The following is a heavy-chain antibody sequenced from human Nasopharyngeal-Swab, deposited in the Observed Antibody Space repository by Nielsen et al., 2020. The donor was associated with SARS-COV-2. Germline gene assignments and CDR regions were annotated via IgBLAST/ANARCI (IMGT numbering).Heavy chain of an antibody. CDR2: FDPEDGET. J-gene: IGHJ6*02. CDR3: RVVPAAMWYYYYGMDV. V-gene: IGHV1-24*01. D-gene: IGHD2-2*01. Sequence: ASVKVSCKVSGYTLTELSMHWVRQAPGKGLEWMGGFDPEDGETIYAQKFQGRVTMTEDTSTDTAYMELSSLRSEDTAEYYCRVVPAAMWYYYYGMDVWGQGTTVTVSS. CDR1: GYTLTELS.